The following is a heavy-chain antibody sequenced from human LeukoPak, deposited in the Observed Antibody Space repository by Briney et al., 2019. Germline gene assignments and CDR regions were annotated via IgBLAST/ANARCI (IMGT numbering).Heavy chain of an antibody. CDR3: AKGAHIVVVPAAMDY. V-gene: IGHV3-9*03. J-gene: IGHJ4*02. D-gene: IGHD2-2*01. CDR2: ISWNSGSI. CDR1: GFTFDDYA. Sequence: GGSLRLSCAASGFTFDDYAMHWVRQAPGKGLEWVSGISWNSGSIGYADSVKGRFTISRDNAKNSLYLQMNSLRAEDMALYYCAKGAHIVVVPAAMDYWGQGTLVTVSS.